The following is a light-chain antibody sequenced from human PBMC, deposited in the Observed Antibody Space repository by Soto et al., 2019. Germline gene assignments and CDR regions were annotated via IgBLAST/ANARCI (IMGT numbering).Light chain of an antibody. CDR3: MQPLQSWT. CDR1: QILLHSNGYNY. Sequence: DVVMTQSPLSLPVTLGQPASISCRSGQILLHSNGYNYLDWYLQKPGQSPQLLIYLGSNRASGVPDRFSGSGSGTDFTLKISRVEAEDVGVYYCMQPLQSWTFGQGTKVDIK. J-gene: IGKJ1*01. V-gene: IGKV2-28*01. CDR2: LGS.